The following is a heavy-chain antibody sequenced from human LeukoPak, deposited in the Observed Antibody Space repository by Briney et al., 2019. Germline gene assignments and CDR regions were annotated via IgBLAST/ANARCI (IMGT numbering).Heavy chain of an antibody. CDR1: GGSISSGGYY. CDR2: IYHSGST. Sequence: SQTLSLTCTVSGGSISSGGYYWSWIRQPPGKGLEWIGYIYHSGSTYYNPSLKSRVTISEDTSKNQFSLKLSSVTAADTAVYYCASVKWDLSFDFWGQGTLVTVSS. D-gene: IGHD1-26*01. V-gene: IGHV4-30-2*01. J-gene: IGHJ4*02. CDR3: ASVKWDLSFDF.